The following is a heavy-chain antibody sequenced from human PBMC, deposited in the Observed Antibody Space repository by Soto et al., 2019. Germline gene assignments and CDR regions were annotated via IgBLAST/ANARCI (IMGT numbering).Heavy chain of an antibody. J-gene: IGHJ5*02. Sequence: QVPLVQSGAEVKKPGASVKVSCKASGYTFTSYAMHWVRQAPGQRLEWMGWINAGNGNTKYSQKFQGRATITRDTSASTAYMELSSLRSEDTAVYYCARDSYGYCSSTSCPIRPWGQGTLVTVSS. V-gene: IGHV1-3*01. D-gene: IGHD2-2*03. CDR2: INAGNGNT. CDR1: GYTFTSYA. CDR3: ARDSYGYCSSTSCPIRP.